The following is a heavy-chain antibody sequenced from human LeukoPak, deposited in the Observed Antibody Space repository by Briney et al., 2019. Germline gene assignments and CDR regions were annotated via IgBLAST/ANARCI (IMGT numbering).Heavy chain of an antibody. J-gene: IGHJ4*02. CDR2: INHSGST. Sequence: SETLSLTCAVYGGSFSGYYWSRIRQPPGKGLEWIGEINHSGSTNYNPSLKSRVTISVDTSKNQFSLKLSSVTAADTAVYYCAISRGYSYGMTFDYWGQGTLVTVSS. D-gene: IGHD5-18*01. V-gene: IGHV4-34*01. CDR3: AISRGYSYGMTFDY. CDR1: GGSFSGYY.